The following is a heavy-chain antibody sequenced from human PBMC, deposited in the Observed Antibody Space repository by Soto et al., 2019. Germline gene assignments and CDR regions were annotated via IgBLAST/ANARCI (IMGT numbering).Heavy chain of an antibody. CDR2: ISGSGGST. V-gene: IGHV3-23*01. CDR1: GFTFSSYA. J-gene: IGHJ4*02. CDR3: AKGTVDQITVTKDY. Sequence: GGSLRLSCAASGFTFSSYAMSWVRQAPGKGLEWVSAISGSGGSTYYADSLKGRFNISRDNSKNTLYLQMNSLRAEDTAVYYCAKGTVDQITVTKDYWGQGTLVTVSS. D-gene: IGHD4-4*01.